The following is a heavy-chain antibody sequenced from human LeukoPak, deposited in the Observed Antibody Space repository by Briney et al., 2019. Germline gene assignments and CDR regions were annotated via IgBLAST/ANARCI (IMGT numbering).Heavy chain of an antibody. V-gene: IGHV3-30*03. CDR1: GFTFSSYG. CDR3: ASSIVGANPPFDY. Sequence: GGSLRLSCAASGFTFSSYGMHWVRQAPGKGQEWVAVISYDGSNKYYADSVKGRFTISRDNSKNTLYLQMNSLRAEDTAVYYCASSIVGANPPFDYWGQGTLVTVSS. D-gene: IGHD1-26*01. J-gene: IGHJ4*02. CDR2: ISYDGSNK.